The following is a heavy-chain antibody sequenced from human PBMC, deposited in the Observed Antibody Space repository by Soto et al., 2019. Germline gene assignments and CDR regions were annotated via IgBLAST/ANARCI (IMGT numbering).Heavy chain of an antibody. J-gene: IGHJ6*02. CDR2: ISGRSRAI. V-gene: IGHV3-48*02. D-gene: IGHD1-1*01. CDR1: GFTFSTYN. CDR3: TRDGERGYDMDV. Sequence: EVQLVESGGGFVQPGGSLRLSCAASGFTFSTYNMNWVRQAPGKGLEWVSYISGRSRAIYYADSVKGRFTISRDNAKNSLYLQMNSLRDEDTAIYYCTRDGERGYDMDVWGQGTTVTVSS.